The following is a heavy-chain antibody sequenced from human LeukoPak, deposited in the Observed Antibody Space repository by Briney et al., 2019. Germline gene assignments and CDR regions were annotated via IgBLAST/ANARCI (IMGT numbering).Heavy chain of an antibody. V-gene: IGHV3-23*01. CDR1: GITFSSYG. J-gene: IGHJ6*02. CDR2: ISGSGGTT. Sequence: GGSLRLPCATSGITFSSYGMSWVRQAPGKGLEWVSLISGSGGTTFYADSVKGRFAISRDNSKNTLYLQMNSLRVEDTAVYYCAKDRGYDFSYGLDVWGQGATVTVSS. CDR3: AKDRGYDFSYGLDV. D-gene: IGHD5-12*01.